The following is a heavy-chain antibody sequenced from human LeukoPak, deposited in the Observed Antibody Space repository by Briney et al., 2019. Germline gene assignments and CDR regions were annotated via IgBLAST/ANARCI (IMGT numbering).Heavy chain of an antibody. D-gene: IGHD6-13*01. CDR1: GFTFSSYA. V-gene: IGHV3-23*01. J-gene: IGHJ6*02. CDR3: ARRYSSSWYTGDYYYYGMDV. CDR2: ISGSGGST. Sequence: PGGSLRLSCAASGFTFSSYAMSWVRQAPGKGLEWVSAISGSGGSTYYADSVKGRFTISRDNSKNTLYLQMNSLRAEDTAVYYCARRYSSSWYTGDYYYYGMDVWGQGTTVTVSS.